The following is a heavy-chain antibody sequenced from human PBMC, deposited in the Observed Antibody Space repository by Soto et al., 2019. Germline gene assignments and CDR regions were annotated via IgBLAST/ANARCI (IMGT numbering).Heavy chain of an antibody. D-gene: IGHD5-12*01. J-gene: IGHJ6*02. CDR1: GYTFTSYA. Sequence: GASVKVSCKASGYTFTSYAMHWARQAPGQRLEWMGWINAGNGNTKYSQKFQGRVTITRDTSASTAYMELSSLRSEDTAVYYCAREPPGDIVATISAGPYYYGMDVWSQGTTVTVSS. V-gene: IGHV1-3*01. CDR3: AREPPGDIVATISAGPYYYGMDV. CDR2: INAGNGNT.